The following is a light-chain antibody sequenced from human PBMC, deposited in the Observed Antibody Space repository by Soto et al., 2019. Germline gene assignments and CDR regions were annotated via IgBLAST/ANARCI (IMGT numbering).Light chain of an antibody. V-gene: IGLV2-14*01. J-gene: IGLJ1*01. CDR1: SSDVGAYNY. CDR3: SSYTSATTYV. Sequence: QSALTQPASVSGSPGQSITISCTGTSSDVGAYNYASWYQQYPGEAPKVIIYDVSHWPAGVSNRFSGSKSGNTASLTISGLQTQDEADYYCSSYTSATTYVFGTGTKLTVL. CDR2: DVS.